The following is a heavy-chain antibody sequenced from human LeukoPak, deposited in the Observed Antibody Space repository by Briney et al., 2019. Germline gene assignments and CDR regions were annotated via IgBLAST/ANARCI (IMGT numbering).Heavy chain of an antibody. V-gene: IGHV3-48*04. D-gene: IGHD2-2*01. Sequence: GGSLRLSCAASGFTISSYSVNWVRQAPGKGLEWVSYISIASGSIYYADSVKGRFTISRDNAKNSLFLQMNSLRAEDTAVYYCARLPAYCSSTSCYYDYWGQGTLVTVSS. J-gene: IGHJ4*02. CDR1: GFTISSYS. CDR2: ISIASGSI. CDR3: ARLPAYCSSTSCYYDY.